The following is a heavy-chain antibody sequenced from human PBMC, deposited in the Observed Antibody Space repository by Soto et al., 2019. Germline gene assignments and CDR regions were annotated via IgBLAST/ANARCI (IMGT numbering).Heavy chain of an antibody. D-gene: IGHD1-7*01. J-gene: IGHJ6*02. CDR3: AREGAGTKNLYYYYGMVV. CDR1: GYTFTGYY. CDR2: INPNSGGT. Sequence: ASLKVSCKASGYTFTGYYMHWVRQAPGQGLEWMGWINPNSGGTNYAQKFQGWVTMTRDTSISTAYMELSRLRSDDTAVYYCAREGAGTKNLYYYYGMVVWGQGTTVTVSS. V-gene: IGHV1-2*04.